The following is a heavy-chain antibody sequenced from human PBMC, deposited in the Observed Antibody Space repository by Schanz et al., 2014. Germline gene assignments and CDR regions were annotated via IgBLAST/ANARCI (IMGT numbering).Heavy chain of an antibody. D-gene: IGHD5-18*01. V-gene: IGHV1-2*06. CDR1: GYTFSGYY. J-gene: IGHJ4*02. CDR2: INPNSGGT. CDR3: ARDRYSYGYDPYDY. Sequence: QVQLVQSGAEVKKPGASVKVSCKASGYTFSGYYMHWVRQAPGQGLEWMGRINPNSGGTNYAQKFQGRVTMTRDTSITTAYMELSSLRSDDTAVYYCARDRYSYGYDPYDYWGQGTQVTVSS.